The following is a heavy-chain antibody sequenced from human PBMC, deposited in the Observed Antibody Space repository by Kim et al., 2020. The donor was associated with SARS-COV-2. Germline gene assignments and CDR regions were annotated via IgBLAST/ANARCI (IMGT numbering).Heavy chain of an antibody. CDR2: ITGNSGDT. D-gene: IGHD4-17*01. CDR3: ARDLYGDYDPLFDY. J-gene: IGHJ4*02. Sequence: ASVKVSCKASGYTFTNYGISWVRQAPGQGLEWMGWITGNSGDTHYPQKFQGRVTMSRDTSTDTAYMELRSLTFDDTALYYCARDLYGDYDPLFDYWGQGTRVTVAS. V-gene: IGHV1-18*01. CDR1: GYTFTNYG.